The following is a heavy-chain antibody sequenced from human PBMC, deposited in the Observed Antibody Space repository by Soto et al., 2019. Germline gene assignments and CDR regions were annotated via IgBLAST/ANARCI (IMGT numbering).Heavy chain of an antibody. D-gene: IGHD4-17*01. CDR2: IYYSGST. CDR1: GGSISSGGYY. Sequence: PSETLSLTCTVSGGSISSGGYYWSWIRQHPGKGLEWIGYIYYSGSTYYNPSLKSRVTISVDTSKNQFSLKLSSVTAADTAVHYCAREKRNTVTKTVDPWGQGTLVTVSS. CDR3: AREKRNTVTKTVDP. V-gene: IGHV4-31*03. J-gene: IGHJ5*02.